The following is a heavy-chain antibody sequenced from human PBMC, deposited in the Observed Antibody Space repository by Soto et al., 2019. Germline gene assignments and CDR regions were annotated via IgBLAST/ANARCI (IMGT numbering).Heavy chain of an antibody. CDR3: TTEPTYYYDSSGYMRGDY. CDR1: GFTVSSNY. V-gene: IGHV3-53*01. J-gene: IGHJ4*02. D-gene: IGHD3-22*01. CDR2: IYSGGST. Sequence: EVQLVESGGGLIQPGGSLRLSCAASGFTVSSNYMSWVRQAPGKGLEWVSVIYSGGSTYYADSVKGRFTISRDNSKNTLYLQMNSLKTEDTAVYYCTTEPTYYYDSSGYMRGDYWGQGTLVTVSS.